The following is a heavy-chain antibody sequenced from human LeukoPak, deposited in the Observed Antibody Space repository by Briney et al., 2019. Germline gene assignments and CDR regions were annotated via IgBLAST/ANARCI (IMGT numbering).Heavy chain of an antibody. CDR2: INPSGGST. J-gene: IGHJ6*03. CDR1: GYTFTSYD. Sequence: GASVKVSCKASGYTFTSYDINWVRQAPGQGLEWMGIINPSGGSTSYAQKFQGRVTMTRDMSTSTVYMELSSLRSEDTAVYYCARERGNDFWSGRVQTMDVWGKGTTVTVSS. CDR3: ARERGNDFWSGRVQTMDV. V-gene: IGHV1-46*01. D-gene: IGHD3-3*01.